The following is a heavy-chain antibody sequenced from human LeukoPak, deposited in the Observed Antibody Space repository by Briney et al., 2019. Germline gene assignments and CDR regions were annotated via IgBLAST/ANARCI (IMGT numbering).Heavy chain of an antibody. CDR2: MNPNSGNT. D-gene: IGHD5-12*01. V-gene: IGHV1-8*03. Sequence: ASVKVSCKASGYTVTSYDINWVRQATGQGLEWMGWMNPNSGNTGYAQKFQGRVTITRNTSISTAYMELSSLRSEDTAVYYCAGGYSGYDWNYWGQGTLATVSS. CDR1: GYTVTSYD. J-gene: IGHJ4*02. CDR3: AGGYSGYDWNY.